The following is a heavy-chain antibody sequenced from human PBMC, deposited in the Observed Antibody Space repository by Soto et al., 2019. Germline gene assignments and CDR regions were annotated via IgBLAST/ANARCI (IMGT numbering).Heavy chain of an antibody. D-gene: IGHD7-27*01. V-gene: IGHV2-5*02. CDR1: GFSLSTSGVG. CDR2: LYWDDDK. Sequence: QITLKESGPTLVKPTQTLTLTCTFSGFSLSTSGVGVGWIRQPPGKALEWLEFLYWDDDKRYSPSLKSRLTNTKDTSKNQVLLTMTNMDPVDTATYYCARTSVNWGSRGLVDYWGQGTLVTVAS. CDR3: ARTSVNWGSRGLVDY. J-gene: IGHJ4*02.